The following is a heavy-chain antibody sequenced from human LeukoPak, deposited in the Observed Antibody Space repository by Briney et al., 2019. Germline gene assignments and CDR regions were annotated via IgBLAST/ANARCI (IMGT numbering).Heavy chain of an antibody. Sequence: QPGGSLRLSCAASGFTFSSYGMHWVRQAPGKGLEWVAVISYDGSNKYYADSVKGRFTISRDNSNNILYLQMNSLRTEDTAVYYCAKDRCSNGIGCYYYYMEVWGKGTAVTISS. CDR3: AKDRCSNGIGCYYYYMEV. J-gene: IGHJ6*03. V-gene: IGHV3-30*18. CDR2: ISYDGSNK. CDR1: GFTFSSYG. D-gene: IGHD2-8*01.